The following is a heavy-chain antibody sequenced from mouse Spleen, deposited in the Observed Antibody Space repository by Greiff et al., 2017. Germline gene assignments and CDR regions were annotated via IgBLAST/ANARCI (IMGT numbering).Heavy chain of an antibody. Sequence: LVKPGASVKIACKASGYAFSSSWMNWVKQRPGQGLEWIGRIYPGDGDTNYNGKFKGKATLTADKSSSTAYMQLSSLTSVDSAVYFCANYYYGSSYAMDYWGQGTSVTVSS. V-gene: IGHV1-82*01. D-gene: IGHD1-1*01. CDR2: IYPGDGDT. J-gene: IGHJ4*01. CDR3: ANYYYGSSYAMDY. CDR1: GYAFSSSW.